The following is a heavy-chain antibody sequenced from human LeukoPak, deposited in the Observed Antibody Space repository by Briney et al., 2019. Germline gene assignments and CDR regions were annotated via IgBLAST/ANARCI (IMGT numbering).Heavy chain of an antibody. Sequence: GASVKVSCKASGYTFTSYGISWVRQAPGQGLEWMGWIGAYNGNTNYAQKLQGRVTMTTDTSTSTAYMELRSLRSDDTAVYYCARGPDTIFGVVTPAHWGQGTLVTVSS. D-gene: IGHD3-3*01. CDR3: ARGPDTIFGVVTPAH. V-gene: IGHV1-18*01. CDR2: IGAYNGNT. J-gene: IGHJ4*02. CDR1: GYTFTSYG.